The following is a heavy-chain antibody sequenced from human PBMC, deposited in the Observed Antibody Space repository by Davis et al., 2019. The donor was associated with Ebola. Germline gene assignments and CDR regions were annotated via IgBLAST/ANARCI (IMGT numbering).Heavy chain of an antibody. J-gene: IGHJ4*02. Sequence: GESLKIPCAASGFTYSSHAMNWDRQPPGKGLEWVSGTSGSGGSTFYADSVKGRFTISRDNSKNTLFLQMSSLRGEDTAVYYCARDSGMYVSFDYWGRGTLVTVSS. CDR3: ARDSGMYVSFDY. D-gene: IGHD1-26*01. CDR1: GFTYSSHA. CDR2: TSGSGGST. V-gene: IGHV3-23*01.